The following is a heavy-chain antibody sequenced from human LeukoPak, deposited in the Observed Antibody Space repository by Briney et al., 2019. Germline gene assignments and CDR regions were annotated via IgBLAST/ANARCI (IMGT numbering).Heavy chain of an antibody. CDR2: LDPEDCET. CDR3: AGTEGDAFDI. Sequence: ASVNVSCKFSGYTLTELSMHWVRQAPGKGLERMVGLDPEDCETIYAQKFQGIVTITEDTSTATAYMELSSLRSEETAVYYCAGTEGDAFDIWGQGRMVTVS. V-gene: IGHV1-24*01. D-gene: IGHD1-14*01. CDR1: GYTLTELS. J-gene: IGHJ3*02.